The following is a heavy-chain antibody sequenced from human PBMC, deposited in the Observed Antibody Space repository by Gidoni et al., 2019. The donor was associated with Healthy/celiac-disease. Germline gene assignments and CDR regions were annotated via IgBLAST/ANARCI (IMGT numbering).Heavy chain of an antibody. V-gene: IGHV3-30*18. CDR3: AKLYSSSSSDY. J-gene: IGHJ4*02. Sequence: QVQLVESGGGVVQPGRSLRLSCAASGFTFSSYGMHWVRQAPGKGLEWVAVISYDGSNKYYADSVKGRFTISRDNSKNTLYLQMNSLRAEETAVYYCAKLYSSSSSDYWGQGTLVTVSS. CDR2: ISYDGSNK. CDR1: GFTFSSYG. D-gene: IGHD6-13*01.